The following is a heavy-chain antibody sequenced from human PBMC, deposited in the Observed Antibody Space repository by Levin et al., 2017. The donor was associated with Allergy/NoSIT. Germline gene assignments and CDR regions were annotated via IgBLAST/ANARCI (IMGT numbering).Heavy chain of an antibody. CDR1: AGSFSGSY. J-gene: IGHJ6*02. CDR2: INHSGST. V-gene: IGHV4-34*01. Sequence: SQTLSLTCAVYAGSFSGSYWSWIRQPPGKGLEWIGEINHSGSTNYNPSLKSRVTISVDTSKNQFSLKLSSVTAADTAVYYCARGRIVVVPAAMRYYYYGMDVWGQGTTVTVSS. D-gene: IGHD2-2*01. CDR3: ARGRIVVVPAAMRYYYYGMDV.